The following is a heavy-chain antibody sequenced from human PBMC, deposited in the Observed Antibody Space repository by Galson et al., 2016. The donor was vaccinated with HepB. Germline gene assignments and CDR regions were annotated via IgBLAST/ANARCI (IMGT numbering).Heavy chain of an antibody. J-gene: IGHJ5*02. D-gene: IGHD5-12*01. CDR2: INPNSGGT. Sequence: SVKVSCKASGYTFTGYYMHWVRQAPGQGLEWMGWINPNSGGTNYAQKFQGRVTMTRDTSISTAYMELSSLRSNDTAVYYCARDRLGGYGYHWGQGTLVTVSS. CDR3: ARDRLGGYGYH. V-gene: IGHV1-2*02. CDR1: GYTFTGYY.